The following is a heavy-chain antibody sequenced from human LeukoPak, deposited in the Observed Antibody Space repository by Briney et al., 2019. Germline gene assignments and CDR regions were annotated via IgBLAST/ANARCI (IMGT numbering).Heavy chain of an antibody. CDR1: GYTLTELS. CDR3: ARSPHILTGENFDY. D-gene: IGHD3-9*01. CDR2: INPNSGGT. Sequence: GASVKVSCKVSGYTLTELSMHWVRQAPGKGLEWMGWINPNSGGTNYAQKFQGRVTMTRDTSISTAYMELSRLRSDDTAVYYCARSPHILTGENFDYWGQGTLVTVSS. J-gene: IGHJ4*02. V-gene: IGHV1-2*02.